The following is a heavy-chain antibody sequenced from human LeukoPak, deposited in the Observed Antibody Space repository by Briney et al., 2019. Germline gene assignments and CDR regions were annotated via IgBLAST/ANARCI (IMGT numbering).Heavy chain of an antibody. J-gene: IGHJ5*02. V-gene: IGHV3-15*01. Sequence: PRGSLRLSWAASGFTFRNAWMRWVRQAPGKGLEWVGRIRNKDDGGTEEYSAPVEGRFTISRDDSKNTLYLQMNSLRAEDTAVYYCAKVQGRSWFDPWGQGTLVTASS. CDR3: AKVQGRSWFDP. CDR1: GFTFRNAW. CDR2: IRNKDDGGTE.